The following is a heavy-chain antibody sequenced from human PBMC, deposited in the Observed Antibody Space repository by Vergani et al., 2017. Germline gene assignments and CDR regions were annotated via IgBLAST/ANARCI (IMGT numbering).Heavy chain of an antibody. J-gene: IGHJ3*02. D-gene: IGHD3-9*01. Sequence: EVQLVESGGGLVQPGRSLRLSCAASGFTFDDYAMHWVRQAPGKGLEWVSGISWNSGSIGYADSVKGRFTISRDNAKNSLYLQMNSLRAEDTAVYYCAKGAKNGILTADDIWGQGTMVTVSS. CDR2: ISWNSGSI. CDR1: GFTFDDYA. V-gene: IGHV3-9*01. CDR3: AKGAKNGILTADDI.